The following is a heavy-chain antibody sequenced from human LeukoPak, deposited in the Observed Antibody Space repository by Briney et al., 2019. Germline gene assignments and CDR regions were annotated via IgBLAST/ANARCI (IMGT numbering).Heavy chain of an antibody. CDR3: TTWEYSAQNDFDC. CDR2: IKSKTDGGIT. V-gene: IGHV3-15*01. D-gene: IGHD2/OR15-2a*01. CDR1: GLIFSNAW. J-gene: IGHJ4*02. Sequence: GGSLRLSCAASGLIFSNAWMSRVRQAPGRGLEWVGRIKSKTDGGITDYAAPVKGRFTISRDDSKNTLYLQMNSLKTEDTAVYYCTTWEYSAQNDFDCWGQGTLVTVSS.